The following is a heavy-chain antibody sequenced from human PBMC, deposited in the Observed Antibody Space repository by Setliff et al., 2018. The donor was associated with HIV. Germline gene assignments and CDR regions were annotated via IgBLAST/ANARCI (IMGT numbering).Heavy chain of an antibody. CDR1: GGSMNSYY. V-gene: IGHV4-59*01. CDR2: IYYSGST. CDR3: ARKGNVGGWFDP. J-gene: IGHJ5*02. Sequence: SETLSLTCTVSGGSMNSYYWNWIRQPPGKGLEWIGYIYYSGSTNYNPSLKSRVTISVDTSKNQFSLKLSSVTAADTAVYYCARKGNVGGWFDPRGQGTLVTVSS. D-gene: IGHD3-16*01.